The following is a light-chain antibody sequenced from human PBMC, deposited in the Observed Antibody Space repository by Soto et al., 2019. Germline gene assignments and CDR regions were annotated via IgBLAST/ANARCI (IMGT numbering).Light chain of an antibody. Sequence: EIVXTXSXXTXSLSXGXXXXXSCXAXXXVXXSXLAWYQQKPGQAPRLLIYGASSRATGIPDRFSGSGSGTYFTLTISRLEPEDFAVYYCQQYGSSPGTFGPGTKVDIK. CDR3: QQYGSSPGT. CDR2: GAS. J-gene: IGKJ3*01. CDR1: XXVXXSX. V-gene: IGKV3-20*01.